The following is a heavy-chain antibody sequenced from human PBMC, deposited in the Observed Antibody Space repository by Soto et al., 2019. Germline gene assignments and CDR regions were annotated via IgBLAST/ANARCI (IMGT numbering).Heavy chain of an antibody. J-gene: IGHJ4*02. CDR2: ISATGST. CDR1: GFTFSNYA. Sequence: EVQVLDSGGGLVQPGGSQRLSCEASGFTFSNYAMSWVRQAPGKGLEWVSTISATGSTLYADSVKGRFTISRDNSKNTVYLQMNFLRAEDTVVYYCAKVSNKWAVAQRGYFDYWGQGTLVTVSS. D-gene: IGHD6-19*01. V-gene: IGHV3-23*01. CDR3: AKVSNKWAVAQRGYFDY.